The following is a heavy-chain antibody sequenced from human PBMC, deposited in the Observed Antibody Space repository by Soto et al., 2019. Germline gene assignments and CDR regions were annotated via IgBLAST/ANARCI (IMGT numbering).Heavy chain of an antibody. CDR2: IKSKTDGGTA. CDR1: GFSFSNAW. V-gene: IGHV3-15*01. J-gene: IGHJ2*01. D-gene: IGHD3-22*01. CDR3: TTSATYYDSSRYRGYFDL. Sequence: EVHLVQSGGGLVKPGGSLRLSCAASGFSFSNAWMSWVRQAPGKGLEWVGRIKSKTDGGTADYPPPVKGRFTVSRDDSTATLYLHVNSPKSEDTAVYYCTTSATYYDSSRYRGYFDLWGRGTLVTVSS.